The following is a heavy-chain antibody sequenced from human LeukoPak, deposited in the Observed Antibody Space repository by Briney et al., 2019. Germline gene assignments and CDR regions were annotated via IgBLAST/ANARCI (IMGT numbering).Heavy chain of an antibody. J-gene: IGHJ4*02. D-gene: IGHD6-13*01. CDR2: IYYSGST. CDR1: GGSFSGYY. Sequence: MPSETLSLTCAVYGGSFSGYYWGWIRQPPGKGLEWIGSIYYSGSTYYNPSLKSRVTISVDTSKNQFSLKLSSVTAADTAVYYCARHPRTPRHSSSWYYFDYWGQGTLVTVSS. CDR3: ARHPRTPRHSSSWYYFDY. V-gene: IGHV4-39*01.